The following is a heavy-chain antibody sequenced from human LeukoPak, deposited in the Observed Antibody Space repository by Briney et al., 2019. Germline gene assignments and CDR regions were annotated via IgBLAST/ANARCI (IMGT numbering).Heavy chain of an antibody. J-gene: IGHJ1*01. CDR2: ISAYNGNT. D-gene: IGHD3-3*01. CDR3: ASPSNSDFWSGYYRAEYFQH. CDR1: GYTFTSYG. Sequence: ASVKVSCKASGYTFTSYGISWVRRAPGQGLEWMGWISAYNGNTNYAQKLQGRVTMTTDTSTSTAYMELRSLRSDDTAVYYCASPSNSDFWSGYYRAEYFQHWGQGTLVTVSS. V-gene: IGHV1-18*01.